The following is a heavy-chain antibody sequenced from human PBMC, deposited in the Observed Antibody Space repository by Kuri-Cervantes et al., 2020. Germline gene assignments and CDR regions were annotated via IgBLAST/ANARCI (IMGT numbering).Heavy chain of an antibody. CDR3: AKGEYISSRTYFDY. CDR1: GFTFSSYG. D-gene: IGHD2/OR15-2a*01. V-gene: IGHV3-33*06. Sequence: GGSLRLSCAASGFTFSSYGMHWVRQAPGKGLEWVAVIWYDGGNKYYADSVKGRFTISRDNSKNTLYLQMNSLRAEDTAVYYCAKGEYISSRTYFDYWGQGALVTVSS. CDR2: IWYDGGNK. J-gene: IGHJ4*02.